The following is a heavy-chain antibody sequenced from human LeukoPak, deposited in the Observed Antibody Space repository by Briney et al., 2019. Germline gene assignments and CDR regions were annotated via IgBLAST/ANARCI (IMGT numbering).Heavy chain of an antibody. CDR1: GYTFTSYY. J-gene: IGHJ6*03. CDR3: ARGSFLGRVEGGDYYYMDV. V-gene: IGHV1-46*03. CDR2: INPSGGST. Sequence: ASVKVSCKASGYTFTSYYMHWVRQAPGQGLEWMGIINPSGGSTSYAQKFQGRVTMTRDTPTSTVYMELSSLRSEDTAVYYCARGSFLGRVEGGDYYYMDVWGKGTTVTVSS. D-gene: IGHD7-27*01.